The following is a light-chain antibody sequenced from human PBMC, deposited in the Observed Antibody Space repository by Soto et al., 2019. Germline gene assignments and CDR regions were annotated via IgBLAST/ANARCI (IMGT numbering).Light chain of an antibody. CDR1: QSINSY. V-gene: IGKV1-39*01. CDR2: AAS. Sequence: DIQMTQSPSSLSASVGDRVTITCRASQSINSYLNWYQQKPGKAPKLLIYAASSLQSGVPSRFSGSGSGPDFTVTISSLQTEDFATDYCQQSYSTPITFGQGTRLELK. CDR3: QQSYSTPIT. J-gene: IGKJ5*01.